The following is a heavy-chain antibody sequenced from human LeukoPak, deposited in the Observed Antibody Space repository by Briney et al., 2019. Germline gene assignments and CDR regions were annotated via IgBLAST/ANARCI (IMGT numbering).Heavy chain of an antibody. CDR2: ISEDGSTT. Sequence: PGGSLRLSCAASGFTFSSYAMHWVRQAPGKGLEWVSRISEDGSTTNYADSVKGRFTISRDNAKRTLYLQMNSLRAEDTAMYFCTRDLKDWGQGTLVIVSS. J-gene: IGHJ4*02. V-gene: IGHV3-74*01. CDR1: GFTFSSYA. CDR3: TRDLKD.